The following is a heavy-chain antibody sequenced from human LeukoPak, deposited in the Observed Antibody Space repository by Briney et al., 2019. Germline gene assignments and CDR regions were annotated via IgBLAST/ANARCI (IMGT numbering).Heavy chain of an antibody. CDR3: ARDRDSSSAANDAFDI. Sequence: EASVNLSCKASGRTSSSYAISWPRHAPGPGLDSMGGIIPIFGTANYAEKFQGRVTITTDESTSTAYMELSSLRSEDTAVYYCARDRDSSSAANDAFDIWGQGTMVTVYS. CDR1: GRTSSSYA. V-gene: IGHV1-69*05. J-gene: IGHJ3*02. CDR2: IIPIFGTA. D-gene: IGHD6-13*01.